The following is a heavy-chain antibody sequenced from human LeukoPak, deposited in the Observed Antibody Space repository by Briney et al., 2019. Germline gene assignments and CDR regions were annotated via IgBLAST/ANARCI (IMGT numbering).Heavy chain of an antibody. D-gene: IGHD3-9*01. CDR3: ARDVGTTGWHTFDY. CDR1: GDSVSSNNGA. CDR2: TYYRSRWYN. V-gene: IGHV6-1*01. Sequence: SQTLSLTCAISGDSVSSNNGAWNWIRQSPSRGLEWLGRTYYRSRWYNDYAESLISRITISPVTSKNQFSLQLYSVTPEDTAVYYCARDVGTTGWHTFDYWGQGTLVTVSS. J-gene: IGHJ4*02.